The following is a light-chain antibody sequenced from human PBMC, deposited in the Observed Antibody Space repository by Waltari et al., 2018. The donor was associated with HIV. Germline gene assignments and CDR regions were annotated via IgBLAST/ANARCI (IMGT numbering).Light chain of an antibody. J-gene: IGLJ2*01. CDR2: DNH. CDR3: GTWDTSLSAGV. V-gene: IGLV1-51*01. CDR1: SSNIATNY. Sequence: QSVLTQPPSVSATPGQKVTISCSGSSSNIATNYVSWYQHFPGTVPKVLIYDNHKRSSGIPDRFSGSKSGTSATLDISGLQTGDEAHYYCGTWDTSLSAGVFGGGTKLTVL.